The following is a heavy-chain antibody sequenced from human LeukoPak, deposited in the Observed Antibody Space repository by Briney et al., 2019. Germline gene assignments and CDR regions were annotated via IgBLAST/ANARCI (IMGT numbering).Heavy chain of an antibody. Sequence: NPSGTLSLTCAVSGGSISSSNWWSWVRQPPGKGLEWIGEIYHSGSTNYNPSLKSRVTISVDKSKNQFSLKLSSVTAADTAVYYCASRLGHSGYDNDYWGQGTLVTVSS. CDR3: ASRLGHSGYDNDY. V-gene: IGHV4-4*02. D-gene: IGHD5-12*01. CDR1: GGSISSSNW. CDR2: IYHSGST. J-gene: IGHJ4*02.